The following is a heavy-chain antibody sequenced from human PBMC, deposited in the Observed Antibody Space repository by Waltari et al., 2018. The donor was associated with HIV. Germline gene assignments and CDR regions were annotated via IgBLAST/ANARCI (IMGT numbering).Heavy chain of an antibody. D-gene: IGHD4-17*01. J-gene: IGHJ4*02. Sequence: EVQLVESGGGLVQPGRSLRLYCTASGFTFGDYAMSWFRQAPGKGLEWVGCIRSKAYGGTTEYAASVKGRFTISRDDSRSIAYLQMNSLQTEDTAVYYCTKGRMTTDYWGQGTLVTVSS. CDR1: GFTFGDYA. CDR3: TKGRMTTDY. CDR2: IRSKAYGGTT. V-gene: IGHV3-49*03.